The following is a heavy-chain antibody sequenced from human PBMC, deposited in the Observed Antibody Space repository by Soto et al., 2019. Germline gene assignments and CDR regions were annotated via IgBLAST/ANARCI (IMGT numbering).Heavy chain of an antibody. Sequence: GGSLRLSCAASGFTFSSYSMNWVRQAPGKGLEWVSYISSSSTIYYADSVKGRFTISRDNAKNSLYLQMNSLRAEDTAVYYCARDSDDSSGYYLLGVYYFDYWGQGTLVTVSS. V-gene: IGHV3-48*01. CDR1: GFTFSSYS. D-gene: IGHD3-22*01. CDR3: ARDSDDSSGYYLLGVYYFDY. CDR2: ISSSSTI. J-gene: IGHJ4*02.